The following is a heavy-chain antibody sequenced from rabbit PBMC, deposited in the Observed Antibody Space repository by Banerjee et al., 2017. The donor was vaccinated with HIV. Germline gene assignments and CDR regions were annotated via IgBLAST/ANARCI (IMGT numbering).Heavy chain of an antibody. CDR3: ARDAGSYSYIDGYFNL. V-gene: IGHV1S40*01. Sequence: QQLEESGGGLVKPGASLTLTCTASGFSFSSGYDMCWVRQAPGKGLEWIACIYAGSSGSTYYASWAKGRFTISKTSSTTVTLQMTSLTAADTATYFCARDAGSYSYIDGYFNLWGPGTLVTVS. CDR2: IYAGSSGST. D-gene: IGHD8-1*01. CDR1: GFSFSSGYD. J-gene: IGHJ4*01.